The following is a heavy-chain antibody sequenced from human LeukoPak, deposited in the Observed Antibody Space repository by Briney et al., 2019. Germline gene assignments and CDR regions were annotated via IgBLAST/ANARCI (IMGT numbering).Heavy chain of an antibody. V-gene: IGHV3-20*04. J-gene: IGHJ5*02. Sequence: GGSLRLSCAASGFTFDDYGMSWVRQAPGKGLEWVSGINWNGGSTGYADSVKGRFTISRDDAKNSLYLQMNSLRAEDTAVYYCARDLVVRGRWSWFDPWGQGTLVTVSS. CDR1: GFTFDDYG. CDR3: ARDLVVRGRWSWFDP. D-gene: IGHD3-10*01. CDR2: INWNGGST.